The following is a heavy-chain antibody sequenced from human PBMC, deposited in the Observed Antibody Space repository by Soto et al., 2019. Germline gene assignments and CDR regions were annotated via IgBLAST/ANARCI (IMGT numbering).Heavy chain of an antibody. V-gene: IGHV1-69*02. D-gene: IGHD3-9*01. CDR1: GGTFSSYT. CDR2: IIPILGIA. J-gene: IGHJ4*02. CDR3: ASVPLGYDILTGYYFDY. Sequence: QVQLVQSGAEVKKPGSSVKVSCKASGGTFSSYTISWVRQAPGQGLEWMGRIIPILGIANYAQKFQGRVTITADKSTSTAYMELSSPRSEDTAVYYCASVPLGYDILTGYYFDYWGQGTLVTVSS.